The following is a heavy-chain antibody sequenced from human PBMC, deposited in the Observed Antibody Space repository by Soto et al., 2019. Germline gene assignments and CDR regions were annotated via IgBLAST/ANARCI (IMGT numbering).Heavy chain of an antibody. CDR2: IFYSGST. CDR3: ARVGGAPLGAFDI. V-gene: IGHV4-59*01. CDR1: GGSITSYY. J-gene: IGHJ3*02. D-gene: IGHD1-26*01. Sequence: NPSETLSLTCTVSGGSITSYYWTWIRQPPGKGLEWIAYIFYSGSTKYNPSLTSRVTLSVDTSKNQVSLKLTSVNAADTAVYYCARVGGAPLGAFDIWGQGTMVTVSS.